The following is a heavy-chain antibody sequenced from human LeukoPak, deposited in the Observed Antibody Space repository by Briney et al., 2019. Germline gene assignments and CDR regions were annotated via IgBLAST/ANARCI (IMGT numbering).Heavy chain of an antibody. V-gene: IGHV1-8*01. CDR2: MNPNSGNT. D-gene: IGHD5-24*01. Sequence: ASVKVSCEASGYTFTSYDINWVRQATGQGLEWMGWMNPNSGNTGYAQKFQGRVTMTRNTSISTAYMELSSLRSEDTAVYYCARVVEMATILFDYWGQGTLVTVSS. CDR3: ARVVEMATILFDY. CDR1: GYTFTSYD. J-gene: IGHJ4*02.